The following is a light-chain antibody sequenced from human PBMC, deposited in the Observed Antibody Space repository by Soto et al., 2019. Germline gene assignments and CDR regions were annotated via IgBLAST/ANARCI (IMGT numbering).Light chain of an antibody. CDR2: GAS. V-gene: IGKV3-15*01. J-gene: IGKJ1*01. Sequence: EIVMTQSPAPLSVSPRERATLSCRASQSVSSNLAWYQQKPGQAPRLLIYGASTRATGIPARFSGSGSGTEFTLTISSLQSEDVAVYYCQQNNNWPPWTFGQGPKVEIK. CDR1: QSVSSN. CDR3: QQNNNWPPWT.